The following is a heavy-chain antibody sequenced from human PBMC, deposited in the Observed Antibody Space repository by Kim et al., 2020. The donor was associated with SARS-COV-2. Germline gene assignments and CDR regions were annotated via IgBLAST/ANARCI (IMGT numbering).Heavy chain of an antibody. V-gene: IGHV4-59*01. D-gene: IGHD6-19*01. CDR3: ASILFSSGWYVLDY. Sequence: YSPSLKRRVTISVDTAKNQFSLKLSSVTAADTAIYYCASILFSSGWYVLDYWGQGTLVTVSS. J-gene: IGHJ4*02.